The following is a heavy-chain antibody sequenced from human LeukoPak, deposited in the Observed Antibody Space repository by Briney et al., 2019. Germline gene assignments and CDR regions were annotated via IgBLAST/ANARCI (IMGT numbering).Heavy chain of an antibody. D-gene: IGHD6-19*01. CDR1: GASISRYY. CDR2: VHNSGTT. Sequence: PSETLSLTCTVSGASISRYYWSWIRQPPGKGLEWIGYVHNSGTTNYNPSLKSRVTISVDTSKNQFSLKVTSVTGADTAVYYCAQTTGWPGFDYWGQGTLVTASS. CDR3: AQTTGWPGFDY. V-gene: IGHV4-59*01. J-gene: IGHJ4*02.